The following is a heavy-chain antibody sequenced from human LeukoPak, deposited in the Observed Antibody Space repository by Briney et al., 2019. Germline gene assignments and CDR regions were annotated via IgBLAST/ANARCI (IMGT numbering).Heavy chain of an antibody. J-gene: IGHJ1*01. CDR3: ASREYYDSSGYQAEYFQH. Sequence: SVKVSCKASGGTFSSYAISWVRQAPGQGLEWMGRIIPIFGTANYAQKFQGRVTITTDESTSTAYMELSSLRSEDTAVYYCASREYYDSSGYQAEYFQHWGQGTLVTVSS. CDR2: IIPIFGTA. CDR1: GGTFSSYA. V-gene: IGHV1-69*05. D-gene: IGHD3-22*01.